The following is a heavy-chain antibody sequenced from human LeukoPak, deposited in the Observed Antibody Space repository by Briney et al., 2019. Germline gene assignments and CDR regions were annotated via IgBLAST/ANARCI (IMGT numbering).Heavy chain of an antibody. D-gene: IGHD3-16*01. V-gene: IGHV3-23*01. CDR3: AKNLGPFDV. Sequence: GGSLRLSCAASGFTFNDFAVTWVRQAPGKGLEWVSSIGDAGTYYADSVKGRFTISRDNSKNMLYLQLNSLRAGDTAMYYCAKNLGPFDVRGQGTMVTVSS. CDR1: GFTFNDFA. CDR2: IGDAGT. J-gene: IGHJ3*01.